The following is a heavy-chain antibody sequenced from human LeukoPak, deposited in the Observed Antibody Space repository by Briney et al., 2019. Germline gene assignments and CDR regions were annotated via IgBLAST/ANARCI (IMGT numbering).Heavy chain of an antibody. CDR3: ARVAMVRGVQYFDC. CDR2: IGTAGDT. D-gene: IGHD3-10*01. V-gene: IGHV3-13*01. Sequence: GGSLRLSCAASGFTFSSYDMHWVRQATGKGLEWVSAIGTAGDTYYPGSVKGRFTISRENAKNSLYLQMNSLRAGDTAVYYCARVAMVRGVQYFDCWGQGTLVTVSS. CDR1: GFTFSSYD. J-gene: IGHJ4*02.